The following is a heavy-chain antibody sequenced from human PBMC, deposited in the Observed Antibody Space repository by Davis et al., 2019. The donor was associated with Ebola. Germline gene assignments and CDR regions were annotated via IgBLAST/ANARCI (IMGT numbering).Heavy chain of an antibody. J-gene: IGHJ4*02. V-gene: IGHV3-48*02. CDR2: ISSSSSTI. D-gene: IGHD3-22*01. Sequence: GESLKISCVVSGFTFSSYSMNWVRQAPGKGLEWLSYISSSSSTIYYADSVEGRFTISRDNAKNSLYLQMNSLRDEDTAVYYCAREGYSGSSGYYGFDYCGQGTLVTVSS. CDR1: GFTFSSYS. CDR3: AREGYSGSSGYYGFDY.